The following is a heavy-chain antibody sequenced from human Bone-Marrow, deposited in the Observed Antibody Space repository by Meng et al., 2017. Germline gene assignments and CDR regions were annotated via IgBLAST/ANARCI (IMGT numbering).Heavy chain of an antibody. CDR1: GYTFTSYY. D-gene: IGHD3-10*01. Sequence: ASMKVFCKASGYTFTSYYMHWVRQAPGQGLEWMGIINPSGGSTSYAQKFQGRVTMTRDTSTSTVYMELSSLRSEDTAVYYCAREVRGPTRNDYWGQGTLVTVSS. V-gene: IGHV1-46*01. CDR2: INPSGGST. CDR3: AREVRGPTRNDY. J-gene: IGHJ4*02.